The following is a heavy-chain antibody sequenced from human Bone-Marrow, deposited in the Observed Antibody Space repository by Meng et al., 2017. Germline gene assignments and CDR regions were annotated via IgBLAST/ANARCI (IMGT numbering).Heavy chain of an antibody. Sequence: GESLKISCAASGFTFDDYGMSWVRQAPGKGLEWVSYISSSGSTIYYADSVKGRFTISRDNAKNTLYLQMNSLRGEDTAVYYCARDVAGRGGYWGQGTLVTVSS. D-gene: IGHD2-15*01. CDR3: ARDVAGRGGY. CDR2: ISSSGSTI. CDR1: GFTFDDYG. V-gene: IGHV3-48*03. J-gene: IGHJ4*02.